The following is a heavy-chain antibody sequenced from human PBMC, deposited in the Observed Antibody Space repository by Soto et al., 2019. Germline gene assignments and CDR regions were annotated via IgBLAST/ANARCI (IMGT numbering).Heavy chain of an antibody. J-gene: IGHJ4*02. CDR3: ARRTKGSTSWYSAGDY. Sequence: ASVKVSCKASGYTFTSYDINWVRQATGQGLEWMGWMNPNSGNTGYAQKFQGRVTMTGNTSISTAYMELSSLRSEDTAVYYCARRTKGSTSWYSAGDYWGQGTLVTVSS. CDR1: GYTFTSYD. CDR2: MNPNSGNT. V-gene: IGHV1-8*01. D-gene: IGHD6-13*01.